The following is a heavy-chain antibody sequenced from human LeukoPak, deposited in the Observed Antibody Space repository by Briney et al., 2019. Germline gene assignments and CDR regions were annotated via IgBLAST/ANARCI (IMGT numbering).Heavy chain of an antibody. V-gene: IGHV3-48*01. D-gene: IGHD3-3*01. Sequence: PGGSLRLSCAASGFTFSSYSMNWVRQAPGKGLEWVPYISSSSSTIYYADSVKGRFTISRDNAKNSLYLQMNSLRAEDTAVYYCARVRFLEWLDAFDIWGQGTMVTVSS. CDR1: GFTFSSYS. CDR3: ARVRFLEWLDAFDI. J-gene: IGHJ3*02. CDR2: ISSSSSTI.